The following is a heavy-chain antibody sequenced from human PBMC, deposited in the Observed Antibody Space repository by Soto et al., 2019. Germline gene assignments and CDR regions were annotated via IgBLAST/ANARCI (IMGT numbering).Heavy chain of an antibody. Sequence: GDSLRISCKGSGYSFTNYWIGWVRQMPGKGLEWMGIIFPGDSDTRYSPSFQGQVTISADKSISTAYLQWSSLKASDTATYYCARLGPPSLGTQAFDIWGQGTVVTVSS. D-gene: IGHD7-27*01. J-gene: IGHJ3*02. CDR1: GYSFTNYW. CDR3: ARLGPPSLGTQAFDI. V-gene: IGHV5-51*01. CDR2: IFPGDSDT.